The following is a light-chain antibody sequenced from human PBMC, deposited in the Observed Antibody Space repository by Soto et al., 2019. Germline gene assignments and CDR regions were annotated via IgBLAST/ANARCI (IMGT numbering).Light chain of an antibody. Sequence: DIQMTQSPSSLSASVIDIVTITFRASQDINNYLDWYQVKPGKAPKLLIYDATNLETGVPSRFSGSGSRTDFSFTISSLQPEDVAIYYCHQYDNLPPTFGQGTRLEI. CDR2: DAT. CDR1: QDINNY. CDR3: HQYDNLPPT. V-gene: IGKV1-33*01. J-gene: IGKJ5*01.